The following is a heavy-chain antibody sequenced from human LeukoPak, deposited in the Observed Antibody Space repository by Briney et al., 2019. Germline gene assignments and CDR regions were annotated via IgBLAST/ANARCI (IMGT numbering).Heavy chain of an antibody. V-gene: IGHV3-21*01. Sequence: GGSLRLSCAAPGFTFSSYSMNWVRQAPGKGLEWVSSISSSSSYIYYADSVKGRFTISRDNAKNSLYLQMNSLRAEDTAVYYCARFMSLVAGNGGDYWGQGTLVTVSS. J-gene: IGHJ4*02. CDR1: GFTFSSYS. CDR3: ARFMSLVAGNGGDY. CDR2: ISSSSSYI. D-gene: IGHD6-19*01.